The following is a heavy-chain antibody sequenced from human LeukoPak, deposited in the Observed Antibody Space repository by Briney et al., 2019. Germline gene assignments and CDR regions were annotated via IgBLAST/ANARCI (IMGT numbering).Heavy chain of an antibody. J-gene: IGHJ4*02. CDR3: ARDRGVAGKVDNFDY. CDR2: INPNSGGT. D-gene: IGHD6-19*01. CDR1: GYTFTGYY. V-gene: IGHV1-2*02. Sequence: ASVKVSCKASGYTFTGYYMHRVRQAPGQGLGWMGWINPNSGGTNYAQKFQGRVTMTRDTSISTAYMELSRLRSDDTAVYYCARDRGVAGKVDNFDYWGQGTLVTVSS.